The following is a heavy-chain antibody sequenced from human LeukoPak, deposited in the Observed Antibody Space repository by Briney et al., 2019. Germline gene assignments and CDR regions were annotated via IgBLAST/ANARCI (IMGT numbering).Heavy chain of an antibody. Sequence: SETLSLTCAVYGGSFSGYYWSWIRQPPGKGLEWIGEINHSGSTNYNPSLKSRVTISVDTSKNQFSLKLSSVTAADTAVYYCARVGLLWFGELSRGYYYYGTDVWGQGTTVTVSS. V-gene: IGHV4-34*01. CDR3: ARVGLLWFGELSRGYYYYGTDV. CDR2: INHSGST. CDR1: GGSFSGYY. J-gene: IGHJ6*02. D-gene: IGHD3-10*01.